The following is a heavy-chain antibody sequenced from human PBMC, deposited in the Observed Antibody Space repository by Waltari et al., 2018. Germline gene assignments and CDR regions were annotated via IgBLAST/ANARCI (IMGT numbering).Heavy chain of an antibody. J-gene: IGHJ6*02. D-gene: IGHD3-3*01. CDR3: ARSNSQILEWLLVLGYGMDV. CDR2: IIPIFGTA. CDR1: GGTFSSYA. Sequence: QVQLVQSGAEVKKPGSSVKVSCKASGGTFSSYAISWVRQAPGQGLEWMGGIIPIFGTANYAQKFQGRVTITADESTSTAYMELSSLRSEDTAVYYCARSNSQILEWLLVLGYGMDVWGQGTTVTVSS. V-gene: IGHV1-69*13.